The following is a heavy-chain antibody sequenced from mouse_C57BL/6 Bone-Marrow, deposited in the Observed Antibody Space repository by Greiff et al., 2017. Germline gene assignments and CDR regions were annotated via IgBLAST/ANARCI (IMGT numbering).Heavy chain of an antibody. CDR2: IDPEDGDT. J-gene: IGHJ3*01. V-gene: IGHV14-1*01. CDR3: TLDGNYSWFAY. Sequence: VQLKESGAELVRPGASVKLSCTASGFNTKDYYMHWVKQRPEQGLEWIGRIDPEDGDTEYAPKFQGKATMTADTASNTAYLQLSSLTSEDTAVYYCTLDGNYSWFAYWGQGTLVTVSA. D-gene: IGHD2-1*01. CDR1: GFNTKDYY.